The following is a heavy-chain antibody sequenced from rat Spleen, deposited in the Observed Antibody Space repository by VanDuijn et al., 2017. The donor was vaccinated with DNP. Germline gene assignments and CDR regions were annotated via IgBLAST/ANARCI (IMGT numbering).Heavy chain of an antibody. CDR3: ARGSSNIHWYFDF. CDR1: GFTFTDYY. CDR2: ISTNGGNS. Sequence: EVQLVESGGGLVQPGRSLKLSCAASGFTFTDYYMAWVRQAPTQGLEWVASISTNGGNSYYRDSVKGRFTISRDNAKSSLYLQMNSLKSEDTATYYCARGSSNIHWYFDFWGPGTMVTVSS. J-gene: IGHJ1*01. V-gene: IGHV5-25*01. D-gene: IGHD1-2*01.